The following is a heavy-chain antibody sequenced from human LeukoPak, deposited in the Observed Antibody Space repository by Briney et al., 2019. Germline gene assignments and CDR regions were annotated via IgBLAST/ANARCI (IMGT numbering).Heavy chain of an antibody. V-gene: IGHV5-51*01. CDR1: GYSFTSYW. D-gene: IGHD6-13*01. CDR2: IYPGGSDT. J-gene: IGHJ4*02. CDR3: ARRVPAAGSFDY. Sequence: GESLKISCKGSGYSFTSYWIGWVRQMPGKGLEWMGIIYPGGSDTRYSPSFQGQVTISADKSISTVYLQWSSLKASDTAIYYCARRVPAAGSFDYWGQGTLVTVSS.